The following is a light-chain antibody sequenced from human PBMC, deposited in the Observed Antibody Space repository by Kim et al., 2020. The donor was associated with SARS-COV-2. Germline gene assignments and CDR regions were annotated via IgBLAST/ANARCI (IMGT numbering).Light chain of an antibody. CDR1: HDIKKF. Sequence: DIEMTQSPSSLSASVRDRVTITCQASHDIKKFLNWYQQKPGKAPKLLINDASDLQIGVPSRFSGSGSGTDFILTISNLQPEDIATYFCQHYSEIPYTFGQGTKLGI. CDR3: QHYSEIPYT. J-gene: IGKJ2*01. CDR2: DAS. V-gene: IGKV1-33*01.